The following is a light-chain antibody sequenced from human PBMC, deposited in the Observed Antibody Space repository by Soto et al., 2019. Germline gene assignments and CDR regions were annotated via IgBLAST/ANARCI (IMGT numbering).Light chain of an antibody. Sequence: EIVLTQFPGTLSLSPGDRATLSCRASQSVIRRFFAWYQQKPGQAPRLLIHGASTRATGTPDRFSGSGSGTDFTLTISRLEPEDFSVYYCQQSYSTPPWTFGQGTKVEIK. CDR2: GAS. V-gene: IGKV3-20*01. J-gene: IGKJ1*01. CDR1: QSVIRRF. CDR3: QQSYSTPPWT.